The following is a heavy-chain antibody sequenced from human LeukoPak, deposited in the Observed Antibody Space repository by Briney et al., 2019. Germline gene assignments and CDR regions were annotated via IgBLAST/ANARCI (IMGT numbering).Heavy chain of an antibody. CDR1: GGSISSSSYY. D-gene: IGHD6-6*01. CDR3: ARSYSSSSALGY. V-gene: IGHV4-39*07. J-gene: IGHJ4*02. CDR2: IYYSGST. Sequence: SETLSLTCTVSGGSISSSSYYWGWIRQPPGKGLEWIGSIYYSGSTYYNPSLKSRVTISVDTPKNQFSLKLSSVTAADTAVYYCARSYSSSSALGYWGQGTLLTVSS.